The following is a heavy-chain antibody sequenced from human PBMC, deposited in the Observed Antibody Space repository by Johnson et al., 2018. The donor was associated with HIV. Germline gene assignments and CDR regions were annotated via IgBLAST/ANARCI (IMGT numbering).Heavy chain of an antibody. J-gene: IGHJ3*02. Sequence: VQLVESGGDLVQPGGSLRLSCVASTFTFRNYWMSWVRQAPGKGLEWVGNIQEDGSQIHYMDSVKGRFTISRDNAENSLYLQITSLRGEDTAVYYCARERSRGGYSGYDYGAFDIWGQGTMVTVSS. CDR3: ARERSRGGYSGYDYGAFDI. CDR2: IQEDGSQI. D-gene: IGHD5-12*01. CDR1: TFTFRNYW. V-gene: IGHV3-7*01.